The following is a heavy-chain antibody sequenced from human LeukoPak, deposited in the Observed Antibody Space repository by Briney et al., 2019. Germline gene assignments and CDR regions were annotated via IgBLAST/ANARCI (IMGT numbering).Heavy chain of an antibody. CDR2: IYYSGST. CDR1: GGSISSYY. CDR3: ARPSSPYSSGWPFDY. D-gene: IGHD6-19*01. J-gene: IGHJ4*02. V-gene: IGHV4-59*08. Sequence: SETLSLTCTVSGGSISSYYWSWIRQPPGKGLEWIGYIYYSGSTNYNPSLKSRVTISVDTSKNQFSLKLSSVTAADTAVYYCARPSSPYSSGWPFDYWGQGTLVTVSS.